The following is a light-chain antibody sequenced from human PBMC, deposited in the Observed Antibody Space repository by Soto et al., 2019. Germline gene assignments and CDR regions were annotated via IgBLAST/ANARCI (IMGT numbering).Light chain of an antibody. J-gene: IGKJ2*01. CDR1: QSVSGSF. CDR2: ISS. CDR3: QYYGDPPST. V-gene: IGKV3-20*01. Sequence: EIVLTQSPGTLSLSRGERATLSCRASQSVSGSFLAWYQQRPGQAPRLLIYISSSRATGIPDRFSGSGSGTDFTLTISRLEPEVFAVYYCQYYGDPPSTFGQGTRLEIK.